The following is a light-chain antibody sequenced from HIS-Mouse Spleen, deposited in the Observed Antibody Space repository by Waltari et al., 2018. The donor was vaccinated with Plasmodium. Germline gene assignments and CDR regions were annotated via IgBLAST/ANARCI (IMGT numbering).Light chain of an antibody. J-gene: IGKJ3*01. CDR1: QSVSSN. CDR2: GAS. Sequence: EIVMTQSPATLSVSPGERATLSCRASQSVSSNLAWYQQKPGQAPRLLIYGASTRATGIPARFSGSGSGTEFTLTISSLQSEDFAVHYCQQYNNWSFTVGPGTKVDIK. V-gene: IGKV3-15*01. CDR3: QQYNNWSFT.